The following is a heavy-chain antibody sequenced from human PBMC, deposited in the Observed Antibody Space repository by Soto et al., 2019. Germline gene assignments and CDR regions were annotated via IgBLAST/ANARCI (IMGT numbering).Heavy chain of an antibody. CDR1: GFTFSSYA. Sequence: GGSLRLSCAASGFTFSSYAMSWVRQAPGKGLEWVSAISGSGGSTYYADSVKGRFTISRDNSKNTLYLQMNSLRAEDTAVYYCAKDLGDYVWGSYRSDNWFDPWGQGTLVTVSS. D-gene: IGHD3-16*02. V-gene: IGHV3-23*01. J-gene: IGHJ5*02. CDR2: ISGSGGST. CDR3: AKDLGDYVWGSYRSDNWFDP.